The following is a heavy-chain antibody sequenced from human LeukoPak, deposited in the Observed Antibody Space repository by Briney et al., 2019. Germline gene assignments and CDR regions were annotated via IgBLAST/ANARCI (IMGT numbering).Heavy chain of an antibody. V-gene: IGHV3-48*01. CDR3: SRGCVVDMCYEY. J-gene: IGHJ4*02. CDR1: GFTFTSFS. D-gene: IGHD5-12*01. CDR2: ISRSGSTR. Sequence: PGGSLRLSCGVSGFTFTSFSMARVRQAPGKGLEWVSYISRSGSTRYYADSVKGRFTISRDNSKNTVYLQMNSLSAEDTAVYFCSRGCVVDMCYEYWGQGTLVTVSS.